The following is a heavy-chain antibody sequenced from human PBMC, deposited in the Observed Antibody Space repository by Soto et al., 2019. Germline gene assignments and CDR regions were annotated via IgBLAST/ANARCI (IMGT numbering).Heavy chain of an antibody. CDR3: VKDAPNGSIDY. D-gene: IGHD3-10*01. CDR2: IASTGDSV. CDR1: GFVFRRYV. V-gene: IGHV3-9*01. Sequence: VQLVESGGGLVQPGGSLGLSSAASGFVFRRYVMHWVRQVPGKGLEFVSTIASTGDSVGYADSVRGRFTTSRDNAKDSMYLQMNSLRPEDSALYFCVKDAPNGSIDYWGRGTLVIVSS. J-gene: IGHJ4*02.